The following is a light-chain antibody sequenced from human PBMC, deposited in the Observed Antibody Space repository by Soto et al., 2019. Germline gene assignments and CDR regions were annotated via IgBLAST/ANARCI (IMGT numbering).Light chain of an antibody. CDR2: EAY. CDR3: CSYAGSSTWV. CDR1: SSDVGSYSL. V-gene: IGLV2-23*01. Sequence: QSVLTQPASVSGSPGQSITISCSGTSSDVGSYSLVSWFQQHPGKAPKLMIYEAYKRPSGVSNRFSGSKSGNTASLTISGRQAEDEADYYCCSYAGSSTWVFGGGTKLTVL. J-gene: IGLJ3*02.